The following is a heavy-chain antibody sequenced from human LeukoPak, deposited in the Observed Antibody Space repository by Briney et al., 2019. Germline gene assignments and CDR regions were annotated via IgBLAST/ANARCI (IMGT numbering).Heavy chain of an antibody. CDR2: IYYSGST. V-gene: IGHV4-59*12. CDR1: GGSFSGYY. D-gene: IGHD6-13*01. Sequence: PSETLSLTCAVYGGSFSGYYWSWIRQPPGKGLEWIGYIYYSGSTNYNPSLKSRVTISVDTSKNQFSLKLSSVTAADTAVYYCARDVVAAAGTWDYWGQGTLVTVSS. J-gene: IGHJ4*02. CDR3: ARDVVAAAGTWDY.